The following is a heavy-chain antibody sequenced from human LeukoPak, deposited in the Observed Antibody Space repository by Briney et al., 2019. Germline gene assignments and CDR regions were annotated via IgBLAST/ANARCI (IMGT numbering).Heavy chain of an antibody. CDR1: GGSISNYY. D-gene: IGHD6-13*01. CDR2: IYYSGNT. V-gene: IGHV4-39*07. Sequence: PSETLSLTCTVSGGSISNYYWGWIRQAPGKGLEWIGSIYYSGNTYYNPSLKSRVTISVDTSKNQFSLKLSSVTAADTAVYYCARVYYSSSYDYWYFDLWGRGTLVTVSS. J-gene: IGHJ2*01. CDR3: ARVYYSSSYDYWYFDL.